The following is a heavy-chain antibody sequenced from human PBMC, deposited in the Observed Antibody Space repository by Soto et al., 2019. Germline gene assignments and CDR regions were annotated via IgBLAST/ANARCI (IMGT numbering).Heavy chain of an antibody. J-gene: IGHJ6*02. CDR2: IYSGGST. CDR1: GFTVSSNY. Sequence: EVQLVESGGGLIQPGGSLRLSCAASGFTVSSNYMSWVRQAPGKGLEWVSVIYSGGSTYYADSVKGRFTISRDNSKNTLYLQMNSLRADDAAVYYCARGSNIVLVPATNYDMDVWGQGTTVTVSS. CDR3: ARGSNIVLVPATNYDMDV. V-gene: IGHV3-53*01. D-gene: IGHD2-2*01.